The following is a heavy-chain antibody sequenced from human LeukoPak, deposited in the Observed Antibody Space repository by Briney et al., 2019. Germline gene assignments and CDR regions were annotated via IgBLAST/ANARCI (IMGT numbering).Heavy chain of an antibody. CDR1: GGSFSGYY. D-gene: IGHD3-10*01. Sequence: SETLSLTCAVYGGSFSGYYWSWIRQPPGKGLEWIGEINHSGSTNYDPSLKSRVTISVDTTKTQFSLKLSSVTAADTAVYYCARHYYGSGSYDYWGQGTLVTVSS. V-gene: IGHV4-34*01. CDR2: INHSGST. J-gene: IGHJ4*02. CDR3: ARHYYGSGSYDY.